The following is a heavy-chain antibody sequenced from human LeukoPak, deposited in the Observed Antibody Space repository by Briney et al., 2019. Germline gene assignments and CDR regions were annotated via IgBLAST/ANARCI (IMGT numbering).Heavy chain of an antibody. Sequence: GGSLRLSCAASGFTFDDYGMSWVRQAPGKGLEWVSGINWNGGSTGYADSVKGRLTISRDNARNSLYLQMNSLRAEDTALYHCARDPYYGSGSYTMDVWGKGTTVTVSS. J-gene: IGHJ6*03. CDR1: GFTFDDYG. CDR3: ARDPYYGSGSYTMDV. V-gene: IGHV3-20*01. D-gene: IGHD3-10*01. CDR2: INWNGGST.